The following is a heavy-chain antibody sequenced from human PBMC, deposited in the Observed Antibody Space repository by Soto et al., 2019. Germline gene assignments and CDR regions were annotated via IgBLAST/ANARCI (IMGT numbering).Heavy chain of an antibody. CDR3: ARERQAPGSRAGTDAFDI. Sequence: ASVKVSCKASGGTFSSYAISWVRQAPGQGLEWMGGIIPIFGTANYAQKFQGRVTITADESTSTAYMELSSLRSEDTAVYYCARERQAPGSRAGTDAFDIWGQGTMVTVSS. CDR1: GGTFSSYA. D-gene: IGHD1-1*01. CDR2: IIPIFGTA. J-gene: IGHJ3*02. V-gene: IGHV1-69*13.